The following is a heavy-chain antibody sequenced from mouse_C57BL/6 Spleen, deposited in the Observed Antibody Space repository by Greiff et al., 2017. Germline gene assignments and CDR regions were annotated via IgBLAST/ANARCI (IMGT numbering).Heavy chain of an antibody. CDR2: IYPGDGDT. CDR3: ARLRIYYDYDDY. CDR1: GYAFSSYW. Sequence: VKLMESGAELVKPGASVKISCKASGYAFSSYWMNWVKQRPGKGLEWIGQIYPGDGDTNYNGKFKGKATLTADESSSTAYMQLSSLTSEDSAVYFCARLRIYYDYDDYWGQGTTLTVSS. D-gene: IGHD2-4*01. V-gene: IGHV1-80*01. J-gene: IGHJ2*01.